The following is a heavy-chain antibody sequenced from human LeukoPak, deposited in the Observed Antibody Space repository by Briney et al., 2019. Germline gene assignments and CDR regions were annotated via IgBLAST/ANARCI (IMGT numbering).Heavy chain of an antibody. Sequence: HGESLKISCKGSGYSFTSYWISWVRQMPGKGPECMGRIDPSDSYTNYSPSFQGHVTISADKSISTAYLQWSSLKASDTAMYYCATRGSSGWSDYWGQGTLVTVSS. D-gene: IGHD6-19*01. CDR3: ATRGSSGWSDY. V-gene: IGHV5-10-1*01. CDR1: GYSFTSYW. J-gene: IGHJ4*02. CDR2: IDPSDSYT.